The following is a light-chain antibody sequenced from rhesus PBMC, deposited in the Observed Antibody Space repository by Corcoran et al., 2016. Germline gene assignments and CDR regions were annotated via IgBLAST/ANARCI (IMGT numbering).Light chain of an antibody. CDR3: QQHDNST. CDR2: RAS. CDR1: QGISNW. Sequence: DIQMTQSPSSLSASVGDRVTITCRASQGISNWLAWYQQKPGKTPKLLIYRASNLEIGVQSRFSGSGYGTDCTLTISSLQPEDIATGYCQQHDNSTFGGGTKLELK. J-gene: IGKJ4*01. V-gene: IGKV1-69*01.